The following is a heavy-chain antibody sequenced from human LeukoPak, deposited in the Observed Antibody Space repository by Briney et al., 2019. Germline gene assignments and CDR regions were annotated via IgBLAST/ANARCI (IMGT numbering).Heavy chain of an antibody. Sequence: TGGSLRLSCAASGFTFSSFEMSWVRQAPGKGLEWVSYISGSGSTIYYADFVKGRFTISRDNAKNSLYLQTNSLRAEDTAVYYCAELGITMIGGVWGKGTTVTISS. CDR1: GFTFSSFE. CDR3: AELGITMIGGV. CDR2: ISGSGSTI. V-gene: IGHV3-48*03. J-gene: IGHJ6*04. D-gene: IGHD3-10*02.